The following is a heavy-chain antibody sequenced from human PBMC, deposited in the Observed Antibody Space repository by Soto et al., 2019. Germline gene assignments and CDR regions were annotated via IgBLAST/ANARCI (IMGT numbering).Heavy chain of an antibody. D-gene: IGHD5-12*01. CDR3: ARLYGGYDGGYYFDY. CDR2: IYPGDSDT. J-gene: IGHJ4*02. CDR1: GYSFTSYW. Sequence: PGESLKISCKGSGYSFTSYWIGWVRQMPGKGLEWMGIIYPGDSDTRYSPSFQGQVTISADKSISTAYLQWSSLKASDTAMYYCARLYGGYDGGYYFDYWGQGTLVTVSS. V-gene: IGHV5-51*01.